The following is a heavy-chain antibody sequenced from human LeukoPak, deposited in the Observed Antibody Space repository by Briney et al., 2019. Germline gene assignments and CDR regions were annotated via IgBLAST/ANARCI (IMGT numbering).Heavy chain of an antibody. CDR3: ATVALTGWTFDP. Sequence: SETLSLTYAVYGGSFSGYYWAWIRQPPGKGLEWIGEINHSGSTTYNPSLKSRVTISVDTSKNQFSLKLSSVTAADTAIYYCATVALTGWTFDPWGQGTLVTVSS. CDR1: GGSFSGYY. D-gene: IGHD7-27*01. J-gene: IGHJ5*02. CDR2: INHSGST. V-gene: IGHV4-34*01.